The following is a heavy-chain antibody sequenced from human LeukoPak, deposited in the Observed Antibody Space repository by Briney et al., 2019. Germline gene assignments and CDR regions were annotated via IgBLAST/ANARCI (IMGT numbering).Heavy chain of an antibody. D-gene: IGHD5/OR15-5a*01. Sequence: SETLSLTCTLSGGSVSRGSYYWSWIRQPPGKGLEWIGYIYYSGSTNYNPSLKSRVTISVDTSKNQFSLKLSSVTAADTAVYYCARGLRWSDCWGQGTLVTVSS. CDR1: GGSVSRGSYY. J-gene: IGHJ5*01. V-gene: IGHV4-61*01. CDR3: ARGLRWSDC. CDR2: IYYSGST.